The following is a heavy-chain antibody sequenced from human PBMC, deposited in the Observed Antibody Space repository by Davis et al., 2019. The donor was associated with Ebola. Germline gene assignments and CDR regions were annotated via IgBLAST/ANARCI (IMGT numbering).Heavy chain of an antibody. CDR1: GGSFSGYY. CDR3: ARKRSTIFGVNRPGGDAFDI. Sequence: PSETLSLTCAVYGGSFSGYYWSWIRQPPGKGLEWIGEINHSGSTNYNPSLKSRVTISVDTSKNQFSLKLSSVTAADTAVYYCARKRSTIFGVNRPGGDAFDIWGQGTMVTVSS. J-gene: IGHJ3*02. D-gene: IGHD3-3*01. CDR2: INHSGST. V-gene: IGHV4-34*01.